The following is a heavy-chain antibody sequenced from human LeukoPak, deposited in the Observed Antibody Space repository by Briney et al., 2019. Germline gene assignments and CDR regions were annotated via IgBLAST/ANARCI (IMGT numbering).Heavy chain of an antibody. CDR1: GFTFRSYA. J-gene: IGHJ4*02. CDR2: ITDSGDRT. D-gene: IGHD1-26*01. CDR3: AKADIVGATFRIDY. Sequence: GGSLRLSCVGSGFTFRSYAMSWVRQAPGKGLEWVSTITDSGDRTYYADSVKGRFTISRDNSKNTLYLQINSLRAEDTAVYYCAKADIVGATFRIDYWGQGTLVTVSS. V-gene: IGHV3-23*01.